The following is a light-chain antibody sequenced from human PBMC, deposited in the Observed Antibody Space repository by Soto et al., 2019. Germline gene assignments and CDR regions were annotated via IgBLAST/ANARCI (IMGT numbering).Light chain of an antibody. CDR2: EVN. CDR1: SSDVGGYNY. Sequence: QSVLTQRPSASGSPGQSVTISCTGTSSDVGGYNYVSWYQQHPGKAPKLMIYEVNKRPSGVPDRFSASKSGNTASPTVSGLQAEDEADYYCSSYAGINILFGTGTKVNVL. CDR3: SSYAGINIL. J-gene: IGLJ1*01. V-gene: IGLV2-8*01.